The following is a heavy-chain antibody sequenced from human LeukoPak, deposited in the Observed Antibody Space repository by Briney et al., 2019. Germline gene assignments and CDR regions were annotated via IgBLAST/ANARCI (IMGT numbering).Heavy chain of an antibody. J-gene: IGHJ4*02. D-gene: IGHD6-19*01. CDR1: GFTFSNYE. Sequence: GGSLRLSCAASGFTFSNYEMNWVRQAPRQGLEWVSFISSSGSLIYYADSVKGRFTISRDSAKNSLYLQMDSLRVEDTAVYYCAKVSGSGWHFDHWGQGTLVTVSS. V-gene: IGHV3-48*03. CDR2: ISSSGSLI. CDR3: AKVSGSGWHFDH.